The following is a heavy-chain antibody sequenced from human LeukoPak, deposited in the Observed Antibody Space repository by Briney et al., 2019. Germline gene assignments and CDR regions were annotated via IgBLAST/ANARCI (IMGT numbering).Heavy chain of an antibody. CDR1: GGSFSGYY. D-gene: IGHD3-22*01. CDR3: ARHYYDSSGYYPLYFDY. CDR2: INHSGST. V-gene: IGHV4-34*01. Sequence: PSETLSLTCAAYGGSFSGYYWSWIRQPPGKGLEWIGEINHSGSTNYNPSLKSRVSISVDTSKKQFSLKLSSVTAADTAVYYCARHYYDSSGYYPLYFDYWGQGTLVTVSS. J-gene: IGHJ4*02.